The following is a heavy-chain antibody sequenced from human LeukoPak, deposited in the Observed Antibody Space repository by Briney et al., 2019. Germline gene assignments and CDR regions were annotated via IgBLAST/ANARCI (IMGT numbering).Heavy chain of an antibody. CDR2: INLNSGST. V-gene: IGHV1-2*02. D-gene: IGHD2-21*01. Sequence: ASVKVSCKTSGYSFTDYYMHWVRQAPGQGLEWMGWINLNSGSTSSAQKFQGRVTMTRDTSITTVYMEVSWLTSDDTAIYYCARADRLHGGPYLIGPWGQGTLVTVSS. CDR1: GYSFTDYY. J-gene: IGHJ5*02. CDR3: ARADRLHGGPYLIGP.